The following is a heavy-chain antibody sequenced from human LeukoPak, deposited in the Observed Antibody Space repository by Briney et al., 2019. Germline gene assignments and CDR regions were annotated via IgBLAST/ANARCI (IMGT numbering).Heavy chain of an antibody. Sequence: GGSLRLSCAASGFTFSSYSMNWVRQAPGKGLEWVSYISSSSSTIYYADSVKGRFTISRDNAKNSLYLQMNSLRAEDTAVYYCARAVQLLFGYWGQGTLVTVSS. J-gene: IGHJ4*02. D-gene: IGHD5-18*01. CDR3: ARAVQLLFGY. V-gene: IGHV3-48*01. CDR1: GFTFSSYS. CDR2: ISSSSSTI.